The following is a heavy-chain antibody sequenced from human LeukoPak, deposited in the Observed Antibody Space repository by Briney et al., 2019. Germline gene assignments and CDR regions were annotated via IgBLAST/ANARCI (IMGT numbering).Heavy chain of an antibody. CDR3: ARGRNLVAISGYFDY. Sequence: GGSLRLSCAASGFTFSSYAMHWVRQAPGKGLEWVATISYDGSNKYYADSVKGRFTISRDNSKNTLYLEMNSLRAEDTAVYYCARGRNLVAISGYFDYWGQGTLVTVSS. CDR1: GFTFSSYA. CDR2: ISYDGSNK. V-gene: IGHV3-30-3*01. D-gene: IGHD3-22*01. J-gene: IGHJ4*02.